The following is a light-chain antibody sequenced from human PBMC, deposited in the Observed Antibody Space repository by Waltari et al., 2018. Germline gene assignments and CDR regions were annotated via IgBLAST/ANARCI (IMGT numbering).Light chain of an antibody. V-gene: IGKV3-20*01. Sequence: EIVLTQSPGTLSLSPGERATLSCRARQTPNFLAWYQQKPGQAPRLLIYDTSTRAIGIADRFSGSGSGTDFTLTIGRLEPEDFAVYYCQQYGPSPLYTFGRGTKVEI. J-gene: IGKJ2*01. CDR2: DTS. CDR1: QTPNF. CDR3: QQYGPSPLYT.